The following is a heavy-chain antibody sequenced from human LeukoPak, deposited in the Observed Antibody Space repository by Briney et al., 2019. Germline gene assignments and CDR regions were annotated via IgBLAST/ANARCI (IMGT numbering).Heavy chain of an antibody. CDR2: ISYDGSNK. Sequence: PGRSLRLSCAASGFTFSSYAMHWVRQAPGKGLEWVAVISYDGSNKYYADSVKGRFTISRDNSKNTLYLQMNSLRVEDTAVYYCARSYDSKAPFDYWGQGTLVTVSS. CDR3: ARSYDSKAPFDY. V-gene: IGHV3-30-3*01. J-gene: IGHJ4*02. D-gene: IGHD3-22*01. CDR1: GFTFSSYA.